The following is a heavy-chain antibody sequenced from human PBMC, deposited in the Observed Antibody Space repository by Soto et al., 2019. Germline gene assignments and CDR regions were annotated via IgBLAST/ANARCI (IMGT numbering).Heavy chain of an antibody. D-gene: IGHD2-8*01. J-gene: IGHJ6*02. CDR3: ARDLGWQQPSAVYYGMDV. Sequence: EVQLVESGGGLVKSGGSLRLSCAASGFTFRTYTMNWVRQAPGKGLEWVSSISRSSIYKYYADSVKGRFTISRDNGKNSLYLQINSRRAEDTAVYYCARDLGWQQPSAVYYGMDVWGQGTTVTVSS. CDR1: GFTFRTYT. V-gene: IGHV3-21*01. CDR2: ISRSSIYK.